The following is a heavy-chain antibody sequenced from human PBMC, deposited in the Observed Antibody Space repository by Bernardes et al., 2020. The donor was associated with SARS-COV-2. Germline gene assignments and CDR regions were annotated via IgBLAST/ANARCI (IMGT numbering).Heavy chain of an antibody. CDR1: EFTFSSSW. V-gene: IGHV3-74*01. D-gene: IGHD2-15*01. CDR2: INSDGSST. J-gene: IGHJ5*02. CDR3: AVPGVVVAATRNWFDP. Sequence: GGSLRLSCAASEFTFSSSWMHWVRQAPGKGLVWVSRINSDGSSTSYADSVKGRFTISRDNAKNTLYLQMNSLRAEDTAVYYCAVPGVVVAATRNWFDPWGQGTLVTVSS.